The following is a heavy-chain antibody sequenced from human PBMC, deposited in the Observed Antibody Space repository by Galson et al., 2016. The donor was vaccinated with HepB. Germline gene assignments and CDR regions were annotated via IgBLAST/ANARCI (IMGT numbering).Heavy chain of an antibody. V-gene: IGHV1-69*13. CDR1: GGTFSTFNSYA. J-gene: IGHJ6*02. Sequence: SVKVSCKASGGTFSTFNSYAISWVRLAPGRGLEWMGGIVPAFGTTNYAQKFQGRVTFTADGSTSTGYMELSSLRSEDTAVYYCARDNEFGFGESDYYYYGMDVWGQGTTVTVSS. CDR2: IVPAFGTT. CDR3: ARDNEFGFGESDYYYYGMDV. D-gene: IGHD3-10*01.